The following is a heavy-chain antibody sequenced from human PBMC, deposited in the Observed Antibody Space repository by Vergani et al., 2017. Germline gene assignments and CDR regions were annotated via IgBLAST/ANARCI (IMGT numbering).Heavy chain of an antibody. Sequence: QVNLQESGPGLVKPSETLSLTCAVSGDSISSGNNWGWIRQPPGKGLEWISSVSHSGDTYFNPSLKGRVSISMDTSKNLISLKLNSVTAADTALYYCARHGGSGNFYHLFDSWGQGTLVTVSS. D-gene: IGHD3-10*01. V-gene: IGHV4-38-2*01. J-gene: IGHJ4*02. CDR1: GDSISSGNN. CDR3: ARHGGSGNFYHLFDS. CDR2: VSHSGDT.